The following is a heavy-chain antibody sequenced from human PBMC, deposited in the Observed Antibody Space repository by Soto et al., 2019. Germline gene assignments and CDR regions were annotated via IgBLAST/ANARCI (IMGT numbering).Heavy chain of an antibody. D-gene: IGHD3-9*01. CDR3: ARDRYYDILTGYSYYFDY. CDR2: IKQDGSEK. CDR1: GFTFSGYW. V-gene: IGHV3-7*01. Sequence: GGSLRLSCAASGFTFSGYWMSWVRQAPGKGLEWVANIKQDGSEKYYVDSVKGRFTISRDNAKNSLYLQMNSLRAEDTAVYYCARDRYYDILTGYSYYFDYWGQGTLVTVSS. J-gene: IGHJ4*02.